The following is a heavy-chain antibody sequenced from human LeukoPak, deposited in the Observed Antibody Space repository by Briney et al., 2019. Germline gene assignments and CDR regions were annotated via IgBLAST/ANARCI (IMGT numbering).Heavy chain of an antibody. CDR3: ARGAVRSSREGYYGMDV. V-gene: IGHV3-30-3*01. Sequence: GGSLRLSCAASGFTFSSYAVHWVRQAPGKGLEWVAVISYDGSNKYYADSVKGRFTISRDNSKNTLYLQMNSLRAEDTAVYYCARGAVRSSREGYYGMDVWGQGTTVTDSS. J-gene: IGHJ6*02. CDR2: ISYDGSNK. CDR1: GFTFSSYA. D-gene: IGHD3-3*01.